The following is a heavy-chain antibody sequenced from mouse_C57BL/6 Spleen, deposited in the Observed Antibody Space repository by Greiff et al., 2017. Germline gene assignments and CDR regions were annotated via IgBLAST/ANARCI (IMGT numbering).Heavy chain of an antibody. V-gene: IGHV1-64*01. CDR1: GYTFTSYW. D-gene: IGHD1-1*01. CDR2: IHPNSGST. CDR3: ARPITTVPWYFDV. Sequence: VQLQQPGAELVKPGASVKLSCKASGYTFTSYWMHWVKQRPGQGLEWIGMIHPNSGSTNYNEKFKSKATLTVDKSSSTAYMQLSSLTSEDSAVYDCARPITTVPWYFDVWGTGTTVTVAS. J-gene: IGHJ1*03.